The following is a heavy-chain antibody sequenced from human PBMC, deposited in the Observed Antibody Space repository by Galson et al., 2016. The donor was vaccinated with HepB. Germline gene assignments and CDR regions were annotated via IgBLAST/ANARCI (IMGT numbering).Heavy chain of an antibody. J-gene: IGHJ1*01. D-gene: IGHD1-26*01. CDR1: GFTFSSYG. V-gene: IGHV3-7*01. CDR3: ARGWRTYYRYFEH. Sequence: SLRLSCAASGFTFSSYGMHWVRQAPGKGLEWVANINQDGSETYYLDSVKGRFTISRDNAKNSLYLQMNSLRGEDTAVYYCARGWRTYYRYFEHWGQGALVSVSS. CDR2: INQDGSET.